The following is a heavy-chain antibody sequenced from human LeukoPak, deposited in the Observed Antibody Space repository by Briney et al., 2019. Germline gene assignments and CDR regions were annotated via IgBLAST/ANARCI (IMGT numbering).Heavy chain of an antibody. Sequence: SETLSLTCTVSGGSISSGSYYWSWIRQPPGKALEWIGYIYYSGSTYYNPSLKSPVTLSVDTSKKQFSLKVNSVTAADTAAYYCARVDCSGGTCRLVFWGQGTLVTVSA. CDR2: IYYSGST. CDR1: GGSISSGSYY. J-gene: IGHJ4*02. D-gene: IGHD2-15*01. V-gene: IGHV4-31*01. CDR3: ARVDCSGGTCRLVF.